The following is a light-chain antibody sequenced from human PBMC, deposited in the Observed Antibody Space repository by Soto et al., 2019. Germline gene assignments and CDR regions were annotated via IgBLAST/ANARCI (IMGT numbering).Light chain of an antibody. J-gene: IGKJ1*01. Sequence: EIGLTQSPGTLSLSPGERATLSCRARQSVSSSYLAWYQQKPGQAPRLLIYGASSRATGIPDRFSGSGSGTDFTLTISRLEPEDFAVYYCQKYGSSPPWTFGQGTKVEIK. V-gene: IGKV3-20*01. CDR1: QSVSSSY. CDR2: GAS. CDR3: QKYGSSPPWT.